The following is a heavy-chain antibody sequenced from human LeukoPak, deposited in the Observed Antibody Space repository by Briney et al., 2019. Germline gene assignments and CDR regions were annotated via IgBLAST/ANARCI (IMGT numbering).Heavy chain of an antibody. V-gene: IGHV1-46*01. D-gene: IGHD3-16*01. Sequence: GASVKVSCKASGYTFTSYYVHWVRQAPGQGLEWMAIINPSGGSRSYAQKFQGRITLTRDTSTSTVYMELSSLRSEDTAVYYCARDWGTRDYFDYWGQGTLVTVSS. CDR1: GYTFTSYY. CDR2: INPSGGSR. CDR3: ARDWGTRDYFDY. J-gene: IGHJ4*02.